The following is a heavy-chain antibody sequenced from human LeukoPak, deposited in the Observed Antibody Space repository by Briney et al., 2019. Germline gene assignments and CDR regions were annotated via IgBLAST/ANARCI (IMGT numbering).Heavy chain of an antibody. J-gene: IGHJ4*02. D-gene: IGHD6-13*01. CDR1: GFTFSSYA. CDR3: AKDTRYSSSPEYPDY. CDR2: ISGSGGST. Sequence: GGSLRLSCAASGFTFSSYAMSWVRQAPEKGLEWVSGISGSGGSTYYADSVKGRFTISRDNSKNTLYLQMNSLRAEDTAVYYCAKDTRYSSSPEYPDYWGQGTLVTVSS. V-gene: IGHV3-23*01.